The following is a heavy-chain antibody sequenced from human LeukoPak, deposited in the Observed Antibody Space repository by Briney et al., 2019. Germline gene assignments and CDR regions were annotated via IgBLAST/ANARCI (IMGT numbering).Heavy chain of an antibody. CDR2: IKSKTDGGTT. V-gene: IGHV3-15*01. CDR3: TTDRPQYYYDSSGYYPFDY. Sequence: PGGSLRLSCAASGFTFSNAWMGWVRQAPGKGLEWVGRIKSKTDGGTTDYAAPVKGRFTISRDDSKNTLYLQMNSLKTEDTAVYYCTTDRPQYYYDSSGYYPFDYWGQGTLVTVSS. CDR1: GFTFSNAW. D-gene: IGHD3-22*01. J-gene: IGHJ4*02.